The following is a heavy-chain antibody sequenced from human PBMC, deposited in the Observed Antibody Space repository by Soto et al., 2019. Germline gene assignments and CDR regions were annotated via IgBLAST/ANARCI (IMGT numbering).Heavy chain of an antibody. Sequence: EVQLLESGGGLVQPGESLRLSCAASGFTFSSYAMSWVRQAPGKGLEWVPVTSGSDDSTYYADSVKGRFTISRDNSKNTLYLQMNSLRAEDTAVYYCAKRSSSSTFDYWGQGTLVTVSS. CDR3: AKRSSSSTFDY. D-gene: IGHD6-6*01. V-gene: IGHV3-23*01. CDR1: GFTFSSYA. J-gene: IGHJ4*02. CDR2: TSGSDDST.